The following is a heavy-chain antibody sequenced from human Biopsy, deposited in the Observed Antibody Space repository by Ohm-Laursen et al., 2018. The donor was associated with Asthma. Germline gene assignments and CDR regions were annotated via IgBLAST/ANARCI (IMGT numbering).Heavy chain of an antibody. CDR2: IWYDGSNK. CDR1: GFTFSSYG. CDR3: AKRRASSGYTPLDY. J-gene: IGHJ4*02. D-gene: IGHD3-22*01. Sequence: SLRLSCAASGFTFSSYGMHWVRQAPGKGLEWVAVIWYDGSNKYYADSVKGRFTISRDNSKNTLYLQMNSLRAEDTAVYYCAKRRASSGYTPLDYWGQGTLVTVSS. V-gene: IGHV3-33*06.